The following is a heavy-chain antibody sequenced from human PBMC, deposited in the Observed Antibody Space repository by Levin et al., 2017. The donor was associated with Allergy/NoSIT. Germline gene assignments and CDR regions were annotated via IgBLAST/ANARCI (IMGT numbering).Heavy chain of an antibody. V-gene: IGHV3-23*01. CDR3: LGYCSGGSCYSKGGY. CDR2: ISGSGGST. D-gene: IGHD2-15*01. CDR1: GFTFSSYA. Sequence: TGGSLRLSCAASGFTFSSYAMSWVRQAPGKGLEWVSAISGSGGSTYYADSVKGRFTISRDNSKNTLYLQMNSLRAEDTAVYYCLGYCSGGSCYSKGGYWGQGTLVTVSS. J-gene: IGHJ4*02.